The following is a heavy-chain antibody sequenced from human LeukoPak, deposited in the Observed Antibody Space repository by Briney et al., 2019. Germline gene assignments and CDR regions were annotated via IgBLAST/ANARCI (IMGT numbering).Heavy chain of an antibody. D-gene: IGHD6-19*01. CDR1: GYTFTSYG. V-gene: IGHV1-18*01. CDR2: ISAYNGNT. J-gene: IGHJ5*02. Sequence: ASVKVSCKASGYTFTSYGISWVRQAPGQGLEWMGWISAYNGNTNYAQNLQGRVTMTTDTSTSTAYMELRSLRSDDTAVYSCARDPFVAGTEWFDPWGQGTLVTVSS. CDR3: ARDPFVAGTEWFDP.